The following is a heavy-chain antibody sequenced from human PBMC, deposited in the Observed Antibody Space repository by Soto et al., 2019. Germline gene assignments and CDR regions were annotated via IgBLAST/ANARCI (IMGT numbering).Heavy chain of an antibody. V-gene: IGHV3-23*01. J-gene: IGHJ3*02. CDR2: ISGSGTSI. D-gene: IGHD2-2*01. CDR1: GFTFSKYA. Sequence: PSETLSLSCAASGFTFSKYAFAWVRQAPGKGLEWVSSISGSGTSIYYADSAEGRFTISRDNSRNTLYLQMNSLRAEDTAVYYCTTAASGIVVVPAAPDAFDIWGQGTMVTVSS. CDR3: TTAASGIVVVPAAPDAFDI.